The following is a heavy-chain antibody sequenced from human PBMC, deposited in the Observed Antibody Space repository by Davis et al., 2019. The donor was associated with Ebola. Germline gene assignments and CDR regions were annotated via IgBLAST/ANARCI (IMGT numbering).Heavy chain of an antibody. Sequence: PSETLSLTCTVSGGSISSYYWSWIRQPPGKGLEWIGYIYYSGSTNYNPSLKSRVTISVDTSKNRFSLKLSSVTAADTAVYYCAGGSVAGTNGMDVWGQGTTVTVSS. V-gene: IGHV4-59*08. CDR2: IYYSGST. D-gene: IGHD6-19*01. CDR1: GGSISSYY. J-gene: IGHJ6*02. CDR3: AGGSVAGTNGMDV.